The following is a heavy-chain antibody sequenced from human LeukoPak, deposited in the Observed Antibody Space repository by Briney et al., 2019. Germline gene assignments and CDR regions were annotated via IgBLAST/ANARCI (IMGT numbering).Heavy chain of an antibody. CDR1: GYTFTGYY. D-gene: IGHD6-19*01. CDR2: INPNNGGT. CDR3: ARIGGGAVAHFDY. V-gene: IGHV1-2*02. J-gene: IGHJ4*02. Sequence: ASVKVSCKASGYTFTGYYMHWVRQAPGQGLEWMGWINPNNGGTNYAQKFQGRVTMTRDTSISTAYMELSRLRSDDTAVYYCARIGGGAVAHFDYWGQGTLVTVSS.